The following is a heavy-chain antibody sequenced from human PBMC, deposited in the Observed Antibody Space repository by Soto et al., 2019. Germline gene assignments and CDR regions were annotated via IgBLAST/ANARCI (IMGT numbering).Heavy chain of an antibody. CDR1: GFPFSSYG. J-gene: IGHJ4*02. CDR2: IWYDGSNK. V-gene: IGHV3-33*03. Sequence: PVGSLRLSCAASGFPFSSYGMHWVRQAPGKGLDLVGVIWYDGSNKDYAESVKGRFTISRDHSKNMLYLQMNSLRADDTAVYYCASSINWGQGTLVTVSS. CDR3: ASSIN.